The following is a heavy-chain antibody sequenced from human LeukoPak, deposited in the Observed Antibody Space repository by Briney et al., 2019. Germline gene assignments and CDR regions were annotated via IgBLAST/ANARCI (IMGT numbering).Heavy chain of an antibody. D-gene: IGHD3-10*01. CDR3: ASLWFGELLPWA. CDR1: GFTFSDYY. J-gene: IGHJ4*02. Sequence: KPGGSLRLSCAASGFTFSDYYMSWIRQAPGKGLEWVSYISSSGSTIHYADSVKGRFTISRDNAKNSLYLQMNSLRAEDTAVYYCASLWFGELLPWAWGQGTLVTVSS. V-gene: IGHV3-11*01. CDR2: ISSSGSTI.